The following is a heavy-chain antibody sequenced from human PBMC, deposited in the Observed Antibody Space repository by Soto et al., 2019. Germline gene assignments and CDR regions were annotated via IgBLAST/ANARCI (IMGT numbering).Heavy chain of an antibody. Sequence: GGSLRLSCAASGFTFSNFWMHWVRQAPGKGLVWVSRIYSDGSGTTYADSVKGRFTISRDNAKSTLYLQMNSLRAEDTAVYYCATLNSFGSDYWGRGTMVTVSS. CDR3: ATLNSFGSDY. V-gene: IGHV3-74*01. J-gene: IGHJ4*02. CDR2: IYSDGSGT. CDR1: GFTFSNFW. D-gene: IGHD5-18*01.